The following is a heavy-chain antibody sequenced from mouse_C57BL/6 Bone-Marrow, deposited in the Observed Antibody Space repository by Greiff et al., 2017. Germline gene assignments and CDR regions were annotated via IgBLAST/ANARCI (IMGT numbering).Heavy chain of an antibody. CDR2: INPSSGYT. V-gene: IGHV1-7*01. Sequence: QVQLKQSGAELAKPGASVKLSCKASGYTFTSYWMHWVKQRPGQGLEWIGYINPSSGYTKYNQKFKDKATLPADKSSSTAYMQLSSLTYEYSAVYYCARGGLRGYWGKGTTLTVSS. D-gene: IGHD2-4*01. CDR1: GYTFTSYW. CDR3: ARGGLRGY. J-gene: IGHJ2*01.